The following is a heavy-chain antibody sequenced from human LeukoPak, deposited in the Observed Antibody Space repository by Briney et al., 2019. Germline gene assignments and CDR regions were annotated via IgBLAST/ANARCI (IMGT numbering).Heavy chain of an antibody. Sequence: GGSLRLSCAASGFTVSSNYMSWVRQAPGKGLEWVSVIYSGGSTYYADSVKGRFTISRDNSKNTLYLQMNSLRAEDTAVYYCAREGRGSGSYYPYYFDYWGQGNLVTVSS. V-gene: IGHV3-66*02. CDR1: GFTVSSNY. D-gene: IGHD3-10*01. CDR3: AREGRGSGSYYPYYFDY. J-gene: IGHJ4*02. CDR2: IYSGGST.